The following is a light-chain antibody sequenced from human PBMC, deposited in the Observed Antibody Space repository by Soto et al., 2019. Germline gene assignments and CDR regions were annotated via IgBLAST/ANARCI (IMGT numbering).Light chain of an antibody. J-gene: IGKJ1*01. CDR2: AAS. Sequence: QLTQSPSSLSASVGDRVIITCRASQSVSRSLDWYQQKAGRPPKLLIFAASSLHSGVPSRLSGAGSGTHFTLTISSLQPEDYATYYCQQNAITPPWTFCQGTKAEVK. V-gene: IGKV1-39*01. CDR1: QSVSRS. CDR3: QQNAITPPWT.